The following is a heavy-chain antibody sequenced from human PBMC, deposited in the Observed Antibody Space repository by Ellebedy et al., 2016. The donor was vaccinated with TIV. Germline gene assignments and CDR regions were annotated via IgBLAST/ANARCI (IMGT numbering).Heavy chain of an antibody. J-gene: IGHJ6*03. CDR3: ARLGRGSGYSHGNYYYYMDV. CDR2: ISAYNGNT. V-gene: IGHV1-18*01. D-gene: IGHD3-3*01. Sequence: ASVKVSXXASGYTFTSYGISWVRQAPGQGLEWMGWISAYNGNTNYAQKLQGRVTMTTDTSTSTAYMELRSLRSDDTAVYYCARLGRGSGYSHGNYYYYMDVWGKGTTVTVSS. CDR1: GYTFTSYG.